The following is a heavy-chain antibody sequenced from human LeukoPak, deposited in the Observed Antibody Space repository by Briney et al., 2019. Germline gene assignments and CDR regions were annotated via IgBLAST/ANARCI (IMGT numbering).Heavy chain of an antibody. CDR2: IKRDGSEK. CDR3: ARDRTYCSGGRCYDLFDI. J-gene: IGHJ3*02. V-gene: IGHV3-7*01. CDR1: GGSISSGDYY. Sequence: LSLTCTASGGSISSGDYYWSWVRQAPGKGLEWVANIKRDGSEKNHLDSRFIISRDNGKNSLYLQMDSLRAEDTAVYYCARDRTYCSGGRCYDLFDIWGQGTMVTVSS. D-gene: IGHD2-15*01.